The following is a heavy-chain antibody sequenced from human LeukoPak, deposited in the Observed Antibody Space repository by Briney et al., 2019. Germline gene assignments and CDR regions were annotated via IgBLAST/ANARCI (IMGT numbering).Heavy chain of an antibody. J-gene: IGHJ4*02. CDR2: IKEDGREK. D-gene: IGHD6-13*01. CDR1: GFTFSNYW. Sequence: GGSLRLSCAASGFTFSNYWMSWVRQAPGKGLEWVANIKEDGREKYYVDSVKGRFTISRDNARNSLYLQMNSLRAEDTAVYYCASGRQLGYWGQGTLVTVSS. V-gene: IGHV3-7*01. CDR3: ASGRQLGY.